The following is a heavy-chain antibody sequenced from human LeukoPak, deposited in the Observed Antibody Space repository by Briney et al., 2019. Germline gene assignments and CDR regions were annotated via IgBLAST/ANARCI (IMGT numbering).Heavy chain of an antibody. J-gene: IGHJ6*03. D-gene: IGHD3-3*01. V-gene: IGHV4-34*01. CDR2: INHSGST. CDR3: ASAHYDFFYYYYYMDV. Sequence: SETLTLTCAVYGGSFGGYYWSWIRQPPGKGLEWIGEINHSGSTNYNPSLKSRVTISVDTSKNQFSLKLSSVTAADTAVYYCASAHYDFFYYYYYMDVWGKGTTVTVSS. CDR1: GGSFGGYY.